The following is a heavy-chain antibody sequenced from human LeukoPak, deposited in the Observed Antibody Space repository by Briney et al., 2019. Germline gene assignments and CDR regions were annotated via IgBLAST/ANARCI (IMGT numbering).Heavy chain of an antibody. CDR2: IYYSGST. D-gene: IGHD6-19*01. Sequence: NPSETLSLTCTVSGGSISSYYWSWIRQPPGKGLEWIGYIYYSGSTNYNPSLKSRVTISVDTSKNQFSLKLSSVTAADTAVYYCARVGGSSGSLDAFDIWGQGTMVTVSS. V-gene: IGHV4-59*01. CDR1: GGSISSYY. CDR3: ARVGGSSGSLDAFDI. J-gene: IGHJ3*02.